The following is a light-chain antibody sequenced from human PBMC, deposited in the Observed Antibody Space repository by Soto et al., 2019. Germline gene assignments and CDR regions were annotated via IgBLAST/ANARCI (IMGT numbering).Light chain of an antibody. CDR2: GAS. CDR1: QSVSSN. Sequence: EIGMTQSPATLSVSPGERATLSCRASQSVSSNFAWYQQKPGQAPRLLIYGASTRATGIPARFSGSRSGTEFTLTISSLQSEDFAVYYCQQYNNWPRTVGQGTKVEI. V-gene: IGKV3-15*01. J-gene: IGKJ1*01. CDR3: QQYNNWPRT.